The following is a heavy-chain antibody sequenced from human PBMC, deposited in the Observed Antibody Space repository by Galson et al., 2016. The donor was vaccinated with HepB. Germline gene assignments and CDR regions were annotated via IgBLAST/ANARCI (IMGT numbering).Heavy chain of an antibody. J-gene: IGHJ4*02. Sequence: QSGAEVTKPGESLKISCKPSGYSFTSHWIAWVRQMPGKGLEWMGITYPSDSDTRYSPSFQGQVTISADKSISTAYLQWSSLNASDSAMYYCARVTGTVWYFFDYWGQGTPVTVSS. CDR2: TYPSDSDT. CDR3: ARVTGTVWYFFDY. CDR1: GYSFTSHW. D-gene: IGHD3-16*01. V-gene: IGHV5-51*01.